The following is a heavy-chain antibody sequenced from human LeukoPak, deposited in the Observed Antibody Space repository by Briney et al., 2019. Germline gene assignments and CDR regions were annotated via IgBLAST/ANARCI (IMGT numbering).Heavy chain of an antibody. Sequence: PSETLSLTCTVSGVSISSGGYYWSWIRQPPGKGLEWIGYIYHSGSTYYNPSLKSRVTISVDRSKNQFSLKLSSVTAADTAVYYCARDGDFIAAAGNGAFDIWGQGTMVTVSS. CDR3: ARDGDFIAAAGNGAFDI. CDR1: GVSISSGGYY. D-gene: IGHD6-13*01. V-gene: IGHV4-30-2*01. CDR2: IYHSGST. J-gene: IGHJ3*02.